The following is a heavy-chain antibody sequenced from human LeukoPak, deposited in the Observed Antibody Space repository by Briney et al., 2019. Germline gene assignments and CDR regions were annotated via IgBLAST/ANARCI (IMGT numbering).Heavy chain of an antibody. CDR2: IWYDGSNK. CDR1: GFTFSSYG. Sequence: GGSLRLSCAASGFTFSSYGMHWVRQAPGKGLEWVAVIWYDGSNKYYADSVKGRFTISRDNSKNTLYLQMNSLRAEDTAVYYCARGAVAAPFTFDYWGQGTLVTVSS. D-gene: IGHD6-19*01. CDR3: ARGAVAAPFTFDY. J-gene: IGHJ4*02. V-gene: IGHV3-33*01.